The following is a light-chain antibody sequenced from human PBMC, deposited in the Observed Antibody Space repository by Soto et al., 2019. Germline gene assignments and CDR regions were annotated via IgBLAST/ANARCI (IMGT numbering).Light chain of an antibody. CDR2: KVS. J-gene: IGKJ2*01. Sequence: DVVLTQSPLSSPVTLGQPASISCRSSQSLVYSDGNTYLSWLHQRPGQPPGLLIYKVSNRLSVVPDRLSGSGTGTDFTLKISRVEAEDVGGYYCMQLSHVPFTFGQGTKLEMK. CDR1: QSLVYSDGNTY. CDR3: MQLSHVPFT. V-gene: IGKV2-24*01.